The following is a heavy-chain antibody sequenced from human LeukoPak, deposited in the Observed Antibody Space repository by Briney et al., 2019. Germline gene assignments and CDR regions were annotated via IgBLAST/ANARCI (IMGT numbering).Heavy chain of an antibody. CDR3: GRDMGTTRLDL. CDR2: IWYDGSYK. J-gene: IGHJ5*02. D-gene: IGHD1-1*01. Sequence: PGGALRLSCAASGLTFSSYGMHWVRQAPGKGRVCLSVIWYDGSYKYYADSVKGPFPISRDNSKNTLYLQLSSLIADDTAVYYCGRDMGTTRLDLWGQGTRVTVSS. V-gene: IGHV3-33*01. CDR1: GLTFSSYG.